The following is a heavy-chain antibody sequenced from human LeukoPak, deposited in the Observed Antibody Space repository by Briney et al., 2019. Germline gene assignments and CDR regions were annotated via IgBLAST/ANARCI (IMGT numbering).Heavy chain of an antibody. D-gene: IGHD6-6*01. Sequence: ASVKVSCKVSGYTLTELSMHWVRQAPGQGLEWMGWISAYNGNTNYAQKLQGRVTMTTDTSTSTAYMELRSLRSDDTAVYYCARGTRSIAARPVWFDPWGQGTLVTVSS. CDR2: ISAYNGNT. V-gene: IGHV1-18*01. J-gene: IGHJ5*02. CDR1: GYTLTELS. CDR3: ARGTRSIAARPVWFDP.